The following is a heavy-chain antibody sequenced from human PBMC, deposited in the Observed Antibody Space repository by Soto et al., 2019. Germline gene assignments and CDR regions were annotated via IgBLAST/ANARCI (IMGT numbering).Heavy chain of an antibody. Sequence: ASVKVSCKVSGYTLTELSMHWVRQAPGKGLEWMGGFDPEDGETIYAQKFQGRVTMTEDTSTDTAYMELSSLRSEDTAVYYCATSPTRGVVVAALLPNWFDPWGQGPLATSPQ. J-gene: IGHJ5*02. V-gene: IGHV1-24*01. CDR1: GYTLTELS. CDR2: FDPEDGET. D-gene: IGHD2-15*01. CDR3: ATSPTRGVVVAALLPNWFDP.